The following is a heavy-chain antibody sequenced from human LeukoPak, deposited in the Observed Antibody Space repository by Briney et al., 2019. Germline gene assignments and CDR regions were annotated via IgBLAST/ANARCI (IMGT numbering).Heavy chain of an antibody. Sequence: GGSLRLSCAASGFTFSSYSMNWVRQAPGKGLEWVSSISSSSSYIYYADSVKGRFTISRDNAKNSLYLQMNSLRAEDTAVYYCARDSRPRYSGIGAAGNWGQGTLVTVSS. D-gene: IGHD6-13*01. CDR1: GFTFSSYS. CDR2: ISSSSSYI. J-gene: IGHJ4*02. CDR3: ARDSRPRYSGIGAAGN. V-gene: IGHV3-21*01.